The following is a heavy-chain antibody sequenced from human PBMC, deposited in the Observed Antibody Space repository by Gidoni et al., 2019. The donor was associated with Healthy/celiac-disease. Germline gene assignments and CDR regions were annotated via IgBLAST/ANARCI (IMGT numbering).Heavy chain of an antibody. V-gene: IGHV4-39*01. D-gene: IGHD4-17*01. CDR1: GGSISSSSYY. CDR2: IYYSGST. Sequence: QLQLQESGPGLVKPSETLSLTCTVSGGSISSSSYYWGWIRQPPGKGLEWIGSIYYSGSTYYNPSLKSRVTISVDTSKNQFSLKLSSVTAADTAVYYCARLGDDYGGNGIGGGYLDYWGQGTLVTVSS. J-gene: IGHJ4*02. CDR3: ARLGDDYGGNGIGGGYLDY.